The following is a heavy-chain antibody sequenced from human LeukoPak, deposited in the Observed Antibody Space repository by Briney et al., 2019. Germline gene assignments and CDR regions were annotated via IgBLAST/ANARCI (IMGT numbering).Heavy chain of an antibody. CDR3: ARGGAPHVPTP. J-gene: IGHJ5*02. Sequence: SSETLSLTCAVYGGSFSGYYWSWIRQPPGKGLEWIGYIYYSGSTYYNPSLKSRVTISVDTSKNQFSLELSSVTAADTAVYYCARGGAPHVPTPWGQGTLVTVSS. V-gene: IGHV4-34*09. D-gene: IGHD6-25*01. CDR1: GGSFSGYY. CDR2: IYYSGST.